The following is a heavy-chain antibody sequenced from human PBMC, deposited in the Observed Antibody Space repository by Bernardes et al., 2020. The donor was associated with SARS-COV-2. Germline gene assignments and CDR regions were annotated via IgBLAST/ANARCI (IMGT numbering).Heavy chain of an antibody. J-gene: IGHJ6*02. CDR2: MKHDGSAK. CDR3: AGGFWSGRMDV. CDR1: GFAFSDSW. Sequence: GGSLRLSCAASGFAFSDSWMTWVRQAPGKGLEWVANMKHDGSAKYYVDSVEGRFTVSRDNAKDSLFLQMNSLRAEDTAVYYCAGGFWSGRMDVWGQGITVTVSS. D-gene: IGHD3-3*01. V-gene: IGHV3-7*01.